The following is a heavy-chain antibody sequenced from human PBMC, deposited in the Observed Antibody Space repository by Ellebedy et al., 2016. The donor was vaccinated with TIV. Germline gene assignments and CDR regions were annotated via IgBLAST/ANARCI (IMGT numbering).Heavy chain of an antibody. CDR3: TTEQIFGIVINNWFDP. D-gene: IGHD3-3*01. J-gene: IGHJ5*02. Sequence: PGGSLRLSCAASGLSFSNAWMSWVRQAPGKGLEWIGRIKRKIDGGTTDYAAPVKDRFTISRDDSENILYLQMDSLKTDDSAVYYCTTEQIFGIVINNWFDPWGQGTLVTVSP. CDR2: IKRKIDGGTT. V-gene: IGHV3-15*01. CDR1: GLSFSNAW.